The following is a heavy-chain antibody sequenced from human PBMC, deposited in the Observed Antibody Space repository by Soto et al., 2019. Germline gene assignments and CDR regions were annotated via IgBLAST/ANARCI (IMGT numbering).Heavy chain of an antibody. J-gene: IGHJ4*02. D-gene: IGHD1-26*01. Sequence: PSETLSLTCTVSGGSISSYYWSWIGQPPGKGLEWIGYIYYSGSTNYNPSLKSRVTISVDTSKNQFSLKLSSVTAADTAVYYCARGFEVGATDYWGQGTLDTVSS. CDR2: IYYSGST. CDR3: ARGFEVGATDY. CDR1: GGSISSYY. V-gene: IGHV4-59*01.